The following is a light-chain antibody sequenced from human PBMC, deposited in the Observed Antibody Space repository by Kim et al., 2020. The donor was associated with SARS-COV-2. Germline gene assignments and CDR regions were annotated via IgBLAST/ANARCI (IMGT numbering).Light chain of an antibody. J-gene: IGKJ1*01. CDR1: QGISNY. CDR2: AAS. V-gene: IGKV1-27*01. CDR3: QKYNSAPRT. Sequence: AFVADRATLTCRPSQGISNYLAWYQQKPGKVPKLLIYAASTLQSGVPSRFSGSGSGTDFTLTISSLQPEDVATYYCQKYNSAPRTFGQGTKVEIK.